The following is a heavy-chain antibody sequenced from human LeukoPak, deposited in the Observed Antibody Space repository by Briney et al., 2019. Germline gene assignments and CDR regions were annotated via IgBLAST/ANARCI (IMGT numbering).Heavy chain of an antibody. CDR3: ARERRWGYYYEP. Sequence: ASVKVSCKASGGTFSSYAISWVRQAPGQGLEWMGGIIPIFGTANYAQKFQGRVTITRDTSASTAYMELSSLRSEDTAVYYCARERRWGYYYEPWGQGTLVTVSS. CDR1: GGTFSSYA. D-gene: IGHD3-22*01. CDR2: IIPIFGTA. J-gene: IGHJ5*02. V-gene: IGHV1-69*05.